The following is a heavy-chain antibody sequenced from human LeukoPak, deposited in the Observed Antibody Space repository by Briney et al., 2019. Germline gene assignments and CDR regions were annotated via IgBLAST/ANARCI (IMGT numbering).Heavy chain of an antibody. CDR3: ARFAAGGSYYYYMDV. CDR1: GFTFSTYG. CDR2: IRSDGTSK. V-gene: IGHV3-30*02. J-gene: IGHJ6*03. D-gene: IGHD3-10*01. Sequence: GGSLRLSCAASGFTFSTYGMHWVRQAPGKGLEWVAFIRSDGTSKYYTDSVKGRFTISRDNAKNSLYLQMNSLRADDTAVYYCARFAAGGSYYYYMDVWGKGTTVTVSS.